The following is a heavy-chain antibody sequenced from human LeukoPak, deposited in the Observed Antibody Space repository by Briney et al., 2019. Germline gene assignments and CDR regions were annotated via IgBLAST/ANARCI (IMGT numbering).Heavy chain of an antibody. V-gene: IGHV3-30*02. CDR3: AKDSGGWGYCSSTSCSINFDY. Sequence: PGGSLRLSCAASGFTFSSYGMHWVRQAPGKGLEWVAFIRYDGSNKYYADSVKGRFTISRDNSKNTLYLQMNSLRAEDTAVYYCAKDSGGWGYCSSTSCSINFDYWGQGTLGTVSS. CDR2: IRYDGSNK. CDR1: GFTFSSYG. J-gene: IGHJ4*02. D-gene: IGHD2-2*01.